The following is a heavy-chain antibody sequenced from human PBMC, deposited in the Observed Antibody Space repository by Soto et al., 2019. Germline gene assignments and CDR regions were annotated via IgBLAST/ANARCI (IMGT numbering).Heavy chain of an antibody. J-gene: IGHJ4*02. D-gene: IGHD4-17*01. V-gene: IGHV1-46*01. CDR3: AIVLLTLYGGSAPGQSDY. CDR2: INSSGGST. Sequence: ASVKVSCKASGYTFTSYYVKWVRQAPGQRLEWMGMINSSGGSTSYAQKFQGRVTMTRDTATSTVYMELSSLRSEDTAVYYCAIVLLTLYGGSAPGQSDYWGQGTFVTVSS. CDR1: GYTFTSYY.